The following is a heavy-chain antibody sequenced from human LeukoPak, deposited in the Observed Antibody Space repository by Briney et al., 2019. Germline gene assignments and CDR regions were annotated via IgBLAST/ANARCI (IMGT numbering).Heavy chain of an antibody. J-gene: IGHJ3*02. V-gene: IGHV1-69*06. D-gene: IGHD2-15*01. CDR2: IIPIFGTA. CDR3: ARVWGSPRSVADAFDI. Sequence: SVNVSCKASVGTFSIYAISWVRQAPGQGLEWMGRIIPIFGTANYAHKFQGRVTITPDKSTNTAYMELSSLRSEDTAVYYCARVWGSPRSVADAFDIWGQGTMVTVSS. CDR1: VGTFSIYA.